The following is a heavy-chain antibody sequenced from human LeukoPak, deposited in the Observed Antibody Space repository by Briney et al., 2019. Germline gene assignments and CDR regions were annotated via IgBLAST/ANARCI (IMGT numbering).Heavy chain of an antibody. CDR3: ARGVVVITE. CDR2: IYYTGST. J-gene: IGHJ4*02. D-gene: IGHD3-22*01. Sequence: SETLSLTCTVSGGSISNYYWSWIRQPPGKGLEYIGYIYYTGSTNYNPSLASRVTISVDTSKNQFSVQLNSVTAADTAVYYCARGVVVITEWGQGTLVTVSS. V-gene: IGHV4-59*01. CDR1: GGSISNYY.